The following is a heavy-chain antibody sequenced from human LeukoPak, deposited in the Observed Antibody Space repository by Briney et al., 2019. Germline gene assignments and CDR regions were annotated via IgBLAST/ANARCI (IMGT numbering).Heavy chain of an antibody. CDR3: ARGMGKYYDILTGYYDGYYYMDV. CDR2: MNPNSGNT. D-gene: IGHD3-9*01. CDR1: GYTFTSYD. J-gene: IGHJ6*03. V-gene: IGHV1-8*01. Sequence: GASVKVSCKASGYTFTSYDINWVRQASGQGLEGMGWMNPNSGNTGYAQKFQGRVTMTRNTSISTDYMEVSRQRDEDTDVYYCARGMGKYYDILTGYYDGYYYMDVWGKGTTVTVSS.